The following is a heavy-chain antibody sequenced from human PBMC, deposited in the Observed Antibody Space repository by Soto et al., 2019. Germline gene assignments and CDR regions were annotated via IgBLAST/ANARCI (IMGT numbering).Heavy chain of an antibody. CDR1: GFICSSYD. CDR2: ILVGGST. D-gene: IGHD2-8*01. J-gene: IGHJ3*02. Sequence: GGSLRLSCAASGFICSSYDMSWVRQAPGKGLEWVSTILVGGSTHYEDSVKGRFTISRDTSKNTVYLQMNSLTAGDTAVYYCAKATANGGGAFEICGQGTMVTVSS. CDR3: AKATANGGGAFEI. V-gene: IGHV3-23*01.